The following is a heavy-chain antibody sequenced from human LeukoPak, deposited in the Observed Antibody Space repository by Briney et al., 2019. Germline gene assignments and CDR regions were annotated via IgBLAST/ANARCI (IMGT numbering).Heavy chain of an antibody. CDR3: ARGDLGAAGRSNWFDP. CDR1: GYTFTSYY. D-gene: IGHD6-13*01. V-gene: IGHV1-46*01. J-gene: IGHJ5*02. Sequence: AASVKVSCKASGYTFTSYYMHWVRQAPGQGLEWMGIINPSGGSTSYAQKFQGRVTMTRDMSTSTVYMELSSLRSEDTAVYYCARGDLGAAGRSNWFDPWGQGILVTVSS. CDR2: INPSGGST.